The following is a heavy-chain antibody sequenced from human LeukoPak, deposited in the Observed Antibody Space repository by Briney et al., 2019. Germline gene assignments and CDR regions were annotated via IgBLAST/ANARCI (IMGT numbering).Heavy chain of an antibody. CDR3: ATSSYKITIFGVVIIGRTFDY. J-gene: IGHJ4*02. CDR2: VYYTGSS. CDR1: GDSISSSY. Sequence: PSETLSLTCTVSGDSISSSYWSWIRQPPGKGLEWIGYVYYTGSSYYNPSLKSRATTSIDMSKNQFSLKLTSMTAADTAVYYCATSSYKITIFGVVIIGRTFDYWGQGTLVTVSS. D-gene: IGHD3-3*01. V-gene: IGHV4-59*01.